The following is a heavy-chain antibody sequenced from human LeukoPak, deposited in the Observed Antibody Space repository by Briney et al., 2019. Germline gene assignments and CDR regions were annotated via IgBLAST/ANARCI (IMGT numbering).Heavy chain of an antibody. J-gene: IGHJ1*01. V-gene: IGHV4-4*09. D-gene: IGHD6-13*01. CDR1: DGSINTYSDY. CDR3: AGAAAGSPFQH. CDR2: IFPTGST. Sequence: SETLSLTCTVSDGSINTYSDYWSWIRQPPGKGLEYIGYIFPTGSTNYNPSLKSRVSISVDTSKNQFSLKVNSVTAADTAVYYCAGAAAGSPFQHWGQGTLVTVSS.